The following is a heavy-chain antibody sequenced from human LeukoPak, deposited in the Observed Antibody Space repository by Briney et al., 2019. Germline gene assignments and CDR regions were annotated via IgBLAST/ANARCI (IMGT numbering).Heavy chain of an antibody. D-gene: IGHD2-15*01. Sequence: GGSLRLSCAASGFTFSPLGMNWVRQAPGRGLEWVSYISSGTSTTYYADSVKGRFTISRDNAKNSLYLQMNSLRDEDTAVYHCARDLADWGQGTLVTVSS. J-gene: IGHJ4*02. CDR1: GFTFSPLG. V-gene: IGHV3-48*02. CDR2: ISSGTSTT. CDR3: ARDLAD.